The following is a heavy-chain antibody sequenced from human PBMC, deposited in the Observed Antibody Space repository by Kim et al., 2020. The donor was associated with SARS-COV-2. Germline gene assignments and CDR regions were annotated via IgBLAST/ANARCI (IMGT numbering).Heavy chain of an antibody. D-gene: IGHD6-6*01. V-gene: IGHV7-4-1*02. CDR1: GYTFTSYA. Sequence: ASVKVSCKASGYTFTSYAMNWVRQAPGQGLEWMGWINTNTGNPTYAQGFTGRFVFSLDTSVSTAYLQISSLKAEDTAVYYCARDWLIDSIAARHFDYWGQGTLVTVSS. CDR2: INTNTGNP. J-gene: IGHJ4*02. CDR3: ARDWLIDSIAARHFDY.